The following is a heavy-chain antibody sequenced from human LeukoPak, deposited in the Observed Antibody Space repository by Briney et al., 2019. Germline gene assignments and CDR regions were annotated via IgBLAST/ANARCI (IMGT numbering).Heavy chain of an antibody. D-gene: IGHD2-2*01. CDR2: INSDGSST. Sequence: GGSLRLSCAASGFTFSSYWMHWVRQAPGKGLVWVSRINSDGSSTSYADSVKGRFTISRDNAKNTLYLQMNSLRAEDTAVYFCARGPIVVVPAGGTFDIWGQGTMVTVSS. J-gene: IGHJ3*02. V-gene: IGHV3-74*01. CDR3: ARGPIVVVPAGGTFDI. CDR1: GFTFSSYW.